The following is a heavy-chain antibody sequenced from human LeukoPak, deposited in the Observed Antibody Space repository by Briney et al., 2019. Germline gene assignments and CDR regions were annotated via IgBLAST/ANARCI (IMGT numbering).Heavy chain of an antibody. D-gene: IGHD5-24*01. CDR3: AKKSRDGYNPFDY. CDR1: GFIFSRYA. J-gene: IGHJ4*02. CDR2: ISSGGESP. V-gene: IGHV3-23*01. Sequence: RGSLRLSCAASGFIFSRYAMSWVRQAPGKGLEWVCGISSGGESPYYADSVRGRFTISRDNSKNTLYLEINSLRAEDTVVYSCAKKSRDGYNPFDYLGQGTLVTVSS.